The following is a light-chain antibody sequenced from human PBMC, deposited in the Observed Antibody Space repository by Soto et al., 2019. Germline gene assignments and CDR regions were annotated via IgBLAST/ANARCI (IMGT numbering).Light chain of an antibody. CDR2: AAS. J-gene: IGKJ1*01. Sequence: AIQMTQSPSSLSASVGDRVTITCRASQGIRNDLGWYQQKPGKAPKLLIYAASSLQSGVPSRFSGSESGTDFTLTISSLRPEDFATYYCLQDYNRPWTFGQGTKVKIK. CDR1: QGIRND. CDR3: LQDYNRPWT. V-gene: IGKV1-6*01.